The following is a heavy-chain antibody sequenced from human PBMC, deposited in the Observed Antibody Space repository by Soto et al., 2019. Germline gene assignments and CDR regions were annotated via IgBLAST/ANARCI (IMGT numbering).Heavy chain of an antibody. CDR3: ATPSPASGSYYRSEYFQH. D-gene: IGHD3-10*01. V-gene: IGHV3-23*01. CDR2: ISGRDSKS. CDR1: GFTFSTYA. J-gene: IGHJ1*01. Sequence: PGGSLRLSCADSGFTFSTYAMAWVRQAPGKGLEWVSGISGRDSKSYYADSVKGRFTISRDNSKNTLFLQMNSLRAEDTAVYFCATPSPASGSYYRSEYFQHWGQGTLVTVSS.